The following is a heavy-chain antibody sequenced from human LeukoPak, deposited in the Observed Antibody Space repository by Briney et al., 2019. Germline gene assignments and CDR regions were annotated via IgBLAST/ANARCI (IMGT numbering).Heavy chain of an antibody. Sequence: SETLSLTCAVSGGSISSRNWWSWVRQPPGKGLEWIGEIYHSGSTNYNPSLKSRVTISVDKSKNQFSLKLSSVTAADTAVYYCAREGGYKLKKAYDYWGQGTLVTVSS. J-gene: IGHJ4*02. CDR3: AREGGYKLKKAYDY. CDR2: IYHSGST. V-gene: IGHV4-4*02. D-gene: IGHD5-24*01. CDR1: GGSISSRNW.